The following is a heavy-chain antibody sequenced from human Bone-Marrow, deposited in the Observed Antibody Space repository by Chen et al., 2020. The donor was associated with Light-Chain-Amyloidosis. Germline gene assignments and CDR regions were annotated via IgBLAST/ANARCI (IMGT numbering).Heavy chain of an antibody. CDR2: IYAGGST. V-gene: IGHV3-53*02. Sequence: EVQLVETGGGVIQPGGSLRLSCAASGFSVSGNYMTWVRRAPGRGLEWVSLIYAGGSTVYAESVKGRFTISRDISESTLILQRSSLRADDTAVYYCAFRSRDCFSGGPCYGDAFNVWGQGTVVTVSS. J-gene: IGHJ3*01. CDR1: GFSVSGNY. CDR3: AFRSRDCFSGGPCYGDAFNV. D-gene: IGHD2-21*02.